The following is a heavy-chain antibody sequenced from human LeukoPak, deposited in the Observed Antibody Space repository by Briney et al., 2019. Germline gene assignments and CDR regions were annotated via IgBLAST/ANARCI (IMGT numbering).Heavy chain of an antibody. CDR2: TYYRSKWYN. CDR1: GDSVSSNSAA. Sequence: SQTLSLTCAISGDSVSSNSAAWNWIRQSPSRGLEWLGRTYYRSKWYNDYAVFVKSRITINPDASKNQFSLQLNSVTPEDTAVYYCARDTRDAYNSLDYWGPGALVTVSS. V-gene: IGHV6-1*01. J-gene: IGHJ4*02. D-gene: IGHD5-24*01. CDR3: ARDTRDAYNSLDY.